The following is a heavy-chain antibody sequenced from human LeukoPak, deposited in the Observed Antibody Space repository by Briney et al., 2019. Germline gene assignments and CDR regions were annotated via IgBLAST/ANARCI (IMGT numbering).Heavy chain of an antibody. Sequence: GGSLRLSCAASGFTFSTYAMSWVRQAPGKALEWVSFVSFDGRNKNYADSVRGRFTISRDNSKNTLYLQMNSVTYEDTAVYFCVRIVGHTTTDFWGQGTIVTVSS. D-gene: IGHD1-26*01. CDR2: VSFDGRNK. V-gene: IGHV3-30-3*01. CDR3: VRIVGHTTTDF. J-gene: IGHJ4*02. CDR1: GFTFSTYA.